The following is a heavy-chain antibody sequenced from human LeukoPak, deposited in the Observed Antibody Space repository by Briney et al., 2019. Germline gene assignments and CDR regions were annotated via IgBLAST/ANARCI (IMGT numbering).Heavy chain of an antibody. Sequence: PGGSLRLSCAASAFTSSSNSMNWVRQAPGHGPEWVSSISSSSSYIYYADSVKGRFTISRDNAKNSLYLQMNSLRAEDTAVYYCARDYDFWSGYSYNWFDPWGQGTLVTVSS. CDR2: ISSSSSYI. V-gene: IGHV3-21*01. CDR1: AFTSSSNS. D-gene: IGHD3-3*01. CDR3: ARDYDFWSGYSYNWFDP. J-gene: IGHJ5*02.